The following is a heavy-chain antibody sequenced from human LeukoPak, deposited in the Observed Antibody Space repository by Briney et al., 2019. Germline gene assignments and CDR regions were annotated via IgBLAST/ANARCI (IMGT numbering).Heavy chain of an antibody. D-gene: IGHD3-10*01. CDR3: ATMVREGIGWYGMDV. V-gene: IGHV4-61*02. J-gene: IGHJ6*02. Sequence: SETLSLTCTVSGGSISSGGYYWSWIRQPAGKGLEWIGRIYTSGSTNYNPSLKSRVTISVDTSKNQFSLKLSSVTAADTAVYYCATMVREGIGWYGMDVWGQGTTVTVSS. CDR1: GGSISSGGYY. CDR2: IYTSGST.